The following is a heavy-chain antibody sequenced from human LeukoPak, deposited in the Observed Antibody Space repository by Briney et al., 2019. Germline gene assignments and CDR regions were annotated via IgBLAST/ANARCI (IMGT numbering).Heavy chain of an antibody. CDR3: ARSYCSSTSCYPYYYYYYYMDV. D-gene: IGHD2-2*01. V-gene: IGHV3-48*04. CDR2: ISSSSSTI. J-gene: IGHJ6*03. Sequence: PGGSLRLSCAASGFTFSSYSMNWVRQAPGKGLEWVSYISSSSSTIYYADSVKGRFTISRDNAKNSLYLQMNSLRAEDTAVYYCARSYCSSTSCYPYYYYYYYMDVWGKGTTVTVSS. CDR1: GFTFSSYS.